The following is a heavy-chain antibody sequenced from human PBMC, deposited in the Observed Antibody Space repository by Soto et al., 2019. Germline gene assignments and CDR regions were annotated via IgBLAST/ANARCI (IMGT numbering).Heavy chain of an antibody. CDR2: VVPVLNVA. CDR3: ARGLASSTIAS. D-gene: IGHD1-26*01. Sequence: QVHLVQSGPEVKKPGSSVKVSCKASGGTFSSHSISWIRQAPGQGLEWMGRVVPVLNVADYAQKFQGRVTITADTSTNPAYLDMSSLRSEDTAVYFCARGLASSTIASWGQGTLVSVSS. J-gene: IGHJ4*02. CDR1: GGTFSSHS. V-gene: IGHV1-69*02.